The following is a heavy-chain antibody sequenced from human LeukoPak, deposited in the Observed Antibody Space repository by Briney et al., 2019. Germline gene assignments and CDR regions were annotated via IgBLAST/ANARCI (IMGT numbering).Heavy chain of an antibody. J-gene: IGHJ4*02. CDR2: INPSGGST. D-gene: IGHD6-6*01. CDR3: TRGSTSSYFDY. CDR1: GYTFTSYY. Sequence: ASVKVSCKASGYTFTSYYMHWVRQAPGQGLEWMGVINPSGGSTSYAQQFQDRVTMTRDMSTSTVYMELSSLRSEDTAVYYCTRGSTSSYFDYWGQGTLVTVSS. V-gene: IGHV1-46*01.